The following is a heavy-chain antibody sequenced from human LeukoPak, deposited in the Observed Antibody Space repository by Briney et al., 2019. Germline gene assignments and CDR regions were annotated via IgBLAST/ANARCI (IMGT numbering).Heavy chain of an antibody. CDR2: IIPIFGTT. V-gene: IGHV1-69*05. Sequence: SVKVSCKASGGTFNSYAISWVRQAPGQGLEWMGGIIPIFGTTNYAQKFQGRVTIATDESTSTAYMELSSLRSEDTAVYYCTTSDCSSTSCYAYYYYMDVWGKGTTVTVSS. CDR1: GGTFNSYA. J-gene: IGHJ6*03. CDR3: TTSDCSSTSCYAYYYYMDV. D-gene: IGHD2-2*01.